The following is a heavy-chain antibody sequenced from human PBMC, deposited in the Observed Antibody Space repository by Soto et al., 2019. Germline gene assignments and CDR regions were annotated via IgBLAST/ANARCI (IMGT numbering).Heavy chain of an antibody. CDR1: GFSFSRYA. CDR2: ISKDGSHK. Sequence: QVQVVESGGGMVEPGRSLRLSCAASGFSFSRYAIHWVRQAPGKGLEWVAVISKDGSHKYYLESVKGRFTISRDNSKNILSLHMNSLTKEDTAVYYCARSRSGAVVDSFYFWGQGTLVTVSS. J-gene: IGHJ4*02. D-gene: IGHD3-10*01. CDR3: ARSRSGAVVDSFYF. V-gene: IGHV3-30*04.